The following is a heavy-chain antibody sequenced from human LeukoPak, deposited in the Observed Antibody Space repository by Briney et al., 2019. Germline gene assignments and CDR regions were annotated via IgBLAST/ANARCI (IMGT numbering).Heavy chain of an antibody. D-gene: IGHD2-2*01. V-gene: IGHV3-21*01. CDR3: ANHLACGSTSCPPFDD. Sequence: GGSLRLSCAASGFTFSSYSMNWVRQAPGKGLEWVSSISSSSSYIYYADSVKGRFFISRDNAKNSLYLQMNSLRAEDTAVYYCANHLACGSTSCPPFDDWGQGTLVTVSS. J-gene: IGHJ4*02. CDR2: ISSSSSYI. CDR1: GFTFSSYS.